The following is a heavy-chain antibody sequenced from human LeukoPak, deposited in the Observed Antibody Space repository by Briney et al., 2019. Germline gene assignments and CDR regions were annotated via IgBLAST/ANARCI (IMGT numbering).Heavy chain of an antibody. CDR3: ARTYNSAAGSAGDWFDP. CDR1: GYSISSGYY. Sequence: SETLSLTCAVSGYSISSGYYWGWIRQPPGKGLEWIGSIYHSGSTYYNPSLKSRVTISVDTSKNQFSLKLSSVTAADTAVYYCARTYNSAAGSAGDWFDPWGQGTLVTVSS. D-gene: IGHD6-13*01. CDR2: IYHSGST. J-gene: IGHJ5*02. V-gene: IGHV4-38-2*01.